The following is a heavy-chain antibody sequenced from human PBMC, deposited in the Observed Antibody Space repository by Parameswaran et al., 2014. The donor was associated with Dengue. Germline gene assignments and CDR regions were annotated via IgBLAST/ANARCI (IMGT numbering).Heavy chain of an antibody. J-gene: IGHJ4*02. CDR1: GFTFSDSA. CDR3: VRMKTVPDY. V-gene: IGHV3-73*01. Sequence: QAGGSLRLSCAASGFTFSDSAIHWVRQASGKGLEWVGRIRSKLNAYATAYAESVNGRFIISRDDSKNTAYLQMHSLKTEDTAMYYCVRMKTVPDYWGQGTLVTVSS. D-gene: IGHD6-6*01. CDR2: IRSKLNAYAT.